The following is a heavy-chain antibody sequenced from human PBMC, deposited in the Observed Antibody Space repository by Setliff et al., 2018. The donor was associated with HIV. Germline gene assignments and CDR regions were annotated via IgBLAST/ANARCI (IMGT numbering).Heavy chain of an antibody. V-gene: IGHV3-21*05. CDR2: ISSKRTSI. J-gene: IGHJ3*02. D-gene: IGHD5-18*01. Sequence: GSLRLSCETSGFTFGDFCMNWVRQAPGKGLEWISYISSKRTSIYYADSVKGRFTISRDNAKNTLYLQMNSLRGEDTAVYYCARHSDRYGNDAFDIWGQGTRVTVSS. CDR3: ARHSDRYGNDAFDI. CDR1: GFTFGDFC.